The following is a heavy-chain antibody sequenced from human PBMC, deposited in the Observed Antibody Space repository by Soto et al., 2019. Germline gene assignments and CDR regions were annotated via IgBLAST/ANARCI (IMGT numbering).Heavy chain of an antibody. V-gene: IGHV4-59*08. J-gene: IGHJ2*01. Sequence: QVQLQESGPGLVKPSETLSLTCTVSGGSISSYYWSWIRQPPGKGLEWIGYIYYSGSTNYNPSLKRRVTLSVDTSKSQFSLKLSSVPAADTAVYYCARFNWYFDLWGRGTLVTVSS. CDR2: IYYSGST. CDR1: GGSISSYY. CDR3: ARFNWYFDL.